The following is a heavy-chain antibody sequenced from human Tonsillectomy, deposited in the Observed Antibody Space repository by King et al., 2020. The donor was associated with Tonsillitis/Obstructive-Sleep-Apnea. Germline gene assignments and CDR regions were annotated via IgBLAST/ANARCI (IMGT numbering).Heavy chain of an antibody. D-gene: IGHD4-23*01. CDR2: INHSGST. V-gene: IGHV4-34*01. Sequence: VQLQQWGAGLLKPSETLSLTCGVYGGSFSGHFWSWIRQPPGKGRGWIGEINHSGSTKNNPSLKSRVTISIDMSKGQFSLRLSSVTAADTALYYCARGKLSNSYYYMDVWGRGTAVTVSS. J-gene: IGHJ6*03. CDR1: GGSFSGHF. CDR3: ARGKLSNSYYYMDV.